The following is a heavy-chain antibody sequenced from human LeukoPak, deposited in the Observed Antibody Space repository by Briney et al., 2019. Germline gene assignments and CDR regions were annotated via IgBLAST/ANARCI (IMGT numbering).Heavy chain of an antibody. D-gene: IGHD2-15*01. CDR1: GYTFNRHG. CDR2: ISYYNGDT. CDR3: ARDPSNTSGHNAWFDY. V-gene: IGHV1-18*01. J-gene: IGHJ5*01. Sequence: AAVTVTFKATGYTFNRHGISWVRQAPGQGPAWMGWISYYNGDTHYAQNYQGRLTMTTDTSTSTAYMELRSLRSDDTAVYYCARDPSNTSGHNAWFDYWGQGTLVTVSS.